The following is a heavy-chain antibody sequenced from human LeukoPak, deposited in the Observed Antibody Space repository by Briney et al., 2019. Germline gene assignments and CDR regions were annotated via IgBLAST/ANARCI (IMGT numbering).Heavy chain of an antibody. CDR3: ARLRWESYYFDY. Sequence: SETLSLTCTVSGGSISSGGYYWSWIRQPPGKGLEWIVYIYHSGSTYYNPSLKSRVTISVDRSKNQFSLKLSSVTAADTAVYYCARLRWESYYFDYWGQGTLVTVSS. J-gene: IGHJ4*02. D-gene: IGHD4-23*01. V-gene: IGHV4-30-2*02. CDR1: GGSISSGGYY. CDR2: IYHSGST.